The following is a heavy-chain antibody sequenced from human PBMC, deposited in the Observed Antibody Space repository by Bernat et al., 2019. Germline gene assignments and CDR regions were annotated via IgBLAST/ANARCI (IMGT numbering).Heavy chain of an antibody. Sequence: VQGGGSGGGWAQPGGGLRLAGAASGFTCSRYEMNWVRQAPGKGLEWGSYISSSGSTIYYADSVKGRFTISRDNAENSLYLQMNSLRAEDTAVYYCAREGSDFWSGSPYMDVWGKGTTVTVS. D-gene: IGHD3-3*01. V-gene: IGHV3-48*03. CDR1: GFTCSRYE. CDR3: AREGSDFWSGSPYMDV. J-gene: IGHJ6*03. CDR2: ISSSGSTI.